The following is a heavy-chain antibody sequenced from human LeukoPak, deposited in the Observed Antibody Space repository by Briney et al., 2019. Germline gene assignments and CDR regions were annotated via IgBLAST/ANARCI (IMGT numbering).Heavy chain of an antibody. CDR1: GGSISSGGYY. V-gene: IGHV4-61*08. D-gene: IGHD5-18*01. Sequence: PSETLSLTCTVSGGSISSGGYYWSWIRQPPGKGLEWIGYIYYSGSTNYNPSLKSRVTISVDTSKNQFSLKLSSVTAADTAVYYCARQAGNTAIVFDIWGQGTMVTVSS. J-gene: IGHJ3*02. CDR3: ARQAGNTAIVFDI. CDR2: IYYSGST.